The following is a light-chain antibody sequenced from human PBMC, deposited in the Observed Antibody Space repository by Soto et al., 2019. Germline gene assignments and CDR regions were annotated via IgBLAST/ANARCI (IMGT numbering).Light chain of an antibody. Sequence: EAVLEHNRATLPLAGGEGTSLWRRASQSVSTYLAWYQQKPGQAPRLLIYDASNRATGIPARFSGSGSATDFTLTISSLEPEDFAVYYCQQRSSWSTCGQGTRLEFK. CDR1: QSVSTY. CDR2: DAS. J-gene: IGKJ5*01. V-gene: IGKV3-11*01. CDR3: QQRSSWST.